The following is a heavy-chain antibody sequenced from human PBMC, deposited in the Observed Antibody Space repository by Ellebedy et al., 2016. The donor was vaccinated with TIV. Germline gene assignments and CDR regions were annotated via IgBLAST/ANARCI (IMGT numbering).Heavy chain of an antibody. CDR1: GFTFSDYY. J-gene: IGHJ4*02. Sequence: GGSLRLSCATSGFTFSDYYMSWIRQAPGKGLEWVSYISMSSSFIKYADSVKGRFTISRDNAKNSLYLQMNSLRAEDTAVYYCATDRTGDYYFDSWGQGTLVTVSS. CDR2: ISMSSSFI. D-gene: IGHD7-27*01. V-gene: IGHV3-11*06. CDR3: ATDRTGDYYFDS.